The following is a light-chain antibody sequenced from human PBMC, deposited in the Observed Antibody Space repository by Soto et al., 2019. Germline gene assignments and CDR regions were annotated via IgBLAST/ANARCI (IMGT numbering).Light chain of an antibody. J-gene: IGKJ4*01. CDR1: QSVSSN. CDR2: AAS. Sequence: EIVMTQSPATLSVSPGERATLSCRASQSVSSNLAWYQQKPGQAPRLLIYAASSRATGIPDRFSASGSGTDFTLTIDTLEPEDFAIYYCQHRYNWPLTFGAGTKVDIK. V-gene: IGKV3-11*01. CDR3: QHRYNWPLT.